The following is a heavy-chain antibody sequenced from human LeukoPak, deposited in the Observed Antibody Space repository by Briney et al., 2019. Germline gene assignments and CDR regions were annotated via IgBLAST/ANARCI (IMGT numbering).Heavy chain of an antibody. V-gene: IGHV3-21*01. CDR1: GFTFSSYS. CDR3: AKDKVVHEFDY. CDR2: ISSSSSYI. D-gene: IGHD2-15*01. Sequence: GGSLRLSCAASGFTFSSYSMNRVRQAPGKGLEWVSSISSSSSYIYYADSVKGRFTISRDNAKNSLYLQMNSLRAEDTAVYYCAKDKVVHEFDYWGQGTLVTVSS. J-gene: IGHJ4*02.